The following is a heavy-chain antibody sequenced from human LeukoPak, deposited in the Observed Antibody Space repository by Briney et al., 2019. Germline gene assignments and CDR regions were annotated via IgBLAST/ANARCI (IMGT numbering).Heavy chain of an antibody. D-gene: IGHD2-15*01. V-gene: IGHV3-33*01. CDR2: IWYDGSNK. Sequence: GGSLRLSCAASGFTFSSYGMHWVRQAPGKGLEWVAVIWYDGSNKYYADSVKGRFTISRDNSKNTLYLQMNSLRAEDTAVYYCARRAYCSGASCYRTDFNWFDPWGQGTLVTVSS. CDR1: GFTFSSYG. J-gene: IGHJ5*02. CDR3: ARRAYCSGASCYRTDFNWFDP.